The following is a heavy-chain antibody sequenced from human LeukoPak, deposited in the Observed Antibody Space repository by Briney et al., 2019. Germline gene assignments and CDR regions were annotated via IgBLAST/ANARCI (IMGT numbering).Heavy chain of an antibody. CDR1: GGTFSSYA. Sequence: ASVKVSCKASGGTFSSYAISWVRQAPGQGLEWMGGIIPIFGTANYAQKFQGRVTITADKSTSTAYMELSSLRSEDTAVYYCASRRPRSGSPGAFDIWGQGTMVTVSS. CDR2: IIPIFGTA. CDR3: ASRRPRSGSPGAFDI. J-gene: IGHJ3*02. V-gene: IGHV1-69*06. D-gene: IGHD1-26*01.